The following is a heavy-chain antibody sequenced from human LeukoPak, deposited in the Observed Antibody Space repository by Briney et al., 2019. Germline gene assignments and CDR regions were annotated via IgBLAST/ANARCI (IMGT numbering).Heavy chain of an antibody. CDR1: GFSLDDYD. J-gene: IGHJ5*02. Sequence: GGSLRLSCAASGFSLDDYDMSWVRQAPGKGLEWVGRIKSKTDGGTTDYAAPVKGRFTISRDDSKNTLYLQMNSLKTEDTAVYYCTTTAGSYCGGDCYSSWGQGTLVTVSS. CDR2: IKSKTDGGTT. V-gene: IGHV3-15*01. D-gene: IGHD2-21*02. CDR3: TTTAGSYCGGDCYSS.